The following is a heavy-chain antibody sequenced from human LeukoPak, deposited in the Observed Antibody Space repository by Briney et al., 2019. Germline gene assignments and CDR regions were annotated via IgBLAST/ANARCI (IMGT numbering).Heavy chain of an antibody. CDR1: DYTFTTYA. V-gene: IGHV1-18*01. D-gene: IGHD1-26*01. Sequence: ASVKVSCKASDYTFTTYAISWVRQAPGQGLEWMGWITPYNGNTNYAQKVQGRVTTTTDTSTSTAYMELRSLRSDDTAVYYCARGDGSSTVSDGMDVWGQGTTVTVSS. CDR3: ARGDGSSTVSDGMDV. CDR2: ITPYNGNT. J-gene: IGHJ6*02.